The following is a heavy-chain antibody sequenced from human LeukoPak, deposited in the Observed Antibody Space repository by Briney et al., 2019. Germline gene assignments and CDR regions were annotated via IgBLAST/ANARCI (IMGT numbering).Heavy chain of an antibody. CDR3: ARVVGKYSSSWYY. V-gene: IGHV4-34*01. CDR1: GGSFSRYS. CDR2: INHSGST. Sequence: PSETLSLTCAVSGGSFSRYSWSWIRQPPGKGLEWIGEINHSGSTNYNPSLKGRVTISVDTSKNQFSLKLRSVTAADTAVYYCARVVGKYSSSWYYWGQGTLVTVSS. D-gene: IGHD6-13*01. J-gene: IGHJ4*02.